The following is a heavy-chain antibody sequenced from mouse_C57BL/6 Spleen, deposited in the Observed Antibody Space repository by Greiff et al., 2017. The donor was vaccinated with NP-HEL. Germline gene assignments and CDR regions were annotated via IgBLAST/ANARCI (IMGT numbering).Heavy chain of an antibody. V-gene: IGHV5-16*02. CDR3: ARRDYDRNFDV. J-gene: IGHJ1*03. CDR2: INYDGSST. Sequence: EVMLVESEGGLVQPGSSMKLSCTASGFTFSDYYMAWVRQVPEKGLEWVANINYDGSSTYYLDSLKSRFIISRDNAKNILYLQMSSLKSEDTATYYCARRDYDRNFDVWGTGTTVTVSS. CDR1: GFTFSDYY. D-gene: IGHD2-4*01.